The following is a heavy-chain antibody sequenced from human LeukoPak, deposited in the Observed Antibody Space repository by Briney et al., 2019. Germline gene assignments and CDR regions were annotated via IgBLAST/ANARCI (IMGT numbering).Heavy chain of an antibody. V-gene: IGHV3-30-3*01. CDR1: GFIFSSYA. Sequence: GRSLRLSCAASGFIFSSYAMHWVRQGPGKGLEWVAVISYDGSNKYYADSVKGRFTISRDNSKNTLYLQMNSLRAEDTAVYYCARGEDAFDIWGQGTMVTVSS. J-gene: IGHJ3*02. CDR2: ISYDGSNK. CDR3: ARGEDAFDI.